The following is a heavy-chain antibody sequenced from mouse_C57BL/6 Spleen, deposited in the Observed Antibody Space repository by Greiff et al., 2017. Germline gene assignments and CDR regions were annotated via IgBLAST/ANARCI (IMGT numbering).Heavy chain of an antibody. D-gene: IGHD2-5*01. CDR3: AGASYSKGFAY. J-gene: IGHJ3*01. Sequence: QVQLQQSGPELVKPGASVKLSCKASGYTFTSYDINWVKQRPGQGLEWIGWIYPRDGSTKYNEKFKGKATLTVDTSSSTAYMERHSLTSEDSAVYFCAGASYSKGFAYWGQGTLVTVSA. V-gene: IGHV1-85*01. CDR1: GYTFTSYD. CDR2: IYPRDGST.